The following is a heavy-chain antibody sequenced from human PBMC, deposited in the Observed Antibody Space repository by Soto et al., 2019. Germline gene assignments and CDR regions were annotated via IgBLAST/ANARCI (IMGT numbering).Heavy chain of an antibody. CDR1: GGTFSSYT. V-gene: IGHV1-69*02. CDR2: VIPILGIA. CDR3: ASEEANLGDAFDV. D-gene: IGHD3-16*01. J-gene: IGHJ3*01. Sequence: QVQLVQSGAEVQRPGSSVKVSCKASGGTFSSYTISWVRQAPGQGLEWMGRVIPILGIANYAPKFQNRVTITADKSADNSTSTAYMEVSSLRSEDTTMYYCASEEANLGDAFDVWGQGTMVTVSS.